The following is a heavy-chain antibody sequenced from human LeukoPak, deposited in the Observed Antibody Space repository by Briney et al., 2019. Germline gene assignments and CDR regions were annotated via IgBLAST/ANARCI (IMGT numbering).Heavy chain of an antibody. D-gene: IGHD2-15*01. CDR3: TKGSASARPYYFDS. J-gene: IGHJ4*02. CDR1: GFTFSSYA. V-gene: IGHV3-23*01. CDR2: ICGSVSGSGDCT. Sequence: GGSLRLSCAASGFTFSSYAMSWVRQAAGKGLEWVSEICGSVSGSGDCTHYADSVKGRFTISRDNSKKTLYLQMNSLRAEDTAVYYCTKGSASARPYYFDSWGQGTLITVSS.